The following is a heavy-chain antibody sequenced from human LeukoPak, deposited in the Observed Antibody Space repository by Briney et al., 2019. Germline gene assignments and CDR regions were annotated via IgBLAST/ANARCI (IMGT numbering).Heavy chain of an antibody. CDR3: ARDSLDDILTGYYISYFDY. D-gene: IGHD3-9*01. CDR1: GYSISGGYY. J-gene: IGHJ4*02. Sequence: SETLSLTCAVSGYSISGGYYWGWIRQPPGKGLEWIGSIYHSGSTYYNPSLKSRVTISVDTSKNQFSLKLSSVTAADTAVYYCARDSLDDILTGYYISYFDYWGQGTLVTVSS. V-gene: IGHV4-38-2*02. CDR2: IYHSGST.